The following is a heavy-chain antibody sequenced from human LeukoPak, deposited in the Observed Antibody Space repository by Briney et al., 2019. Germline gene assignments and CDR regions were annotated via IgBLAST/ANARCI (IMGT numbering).Heavy chain of an antibody. D-gene: IGHD2-21*02. J-gene: IGHJ4*02. CDR2: INQDGSEI. CDR3: AREAYCGGDCYSIDY. Sequence: PGGSLRLSCAASGFTFSNYWMSWVRQAPGKGLEWPANINQDGSEIYYVDSVKGRFTISRDNGKNSLYLQINSLRADDTAVYYCAREAYCGGDCYSIDYWGQGTLVTVSS. V-gene: IGHV3-7*01. CDR1: GFTFSNYW.